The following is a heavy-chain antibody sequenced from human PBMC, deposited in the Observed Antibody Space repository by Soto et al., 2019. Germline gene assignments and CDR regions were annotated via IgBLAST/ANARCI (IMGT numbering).Heavy chain of an antibody. J-gene: IGHJ4*02. CDR1: GLTFGSFA. D-gene: IGHD3-3*02. Sequence: EVQLLESGGGLAQPGGSLRLSCAASGLTFGSFAMTWVRQAPGKGLEWVSTISGNGDDTFYADSAKGRFTISRDNSKNMVYLQMNSLRTEDTAIYYCAKGGHFSPFDYWGQGTPVTVSS. V-gene: IGHV3-23*01. CDR2: ISGNGDDT. CDR3: AKGGHFSPFDY.